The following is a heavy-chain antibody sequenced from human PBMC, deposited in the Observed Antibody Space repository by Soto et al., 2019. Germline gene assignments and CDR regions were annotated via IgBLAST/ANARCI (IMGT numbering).Heavy chain of an antibody. CDR1: GGSISSGDYY. J-gene: IGHJ3*02. V-gene: IGHV4-30-4*01. CDR2: IYYSGST. Sequence: QVQLQESGPGLVKPSQTLSLTCTVSGGSISSGDYYWSWIRQPPGKGLEWIGYIYYSGSTYYNPSLKSRVTISVDTSKTQFSLKLSSVTAAGTAVYYCARTYYDFWSGYLTPAAFDIWGQGTMVTVSS. CDR3: ARTYYDFWSGYLTPAAFDI. D-gene: IGHD3-3*01.